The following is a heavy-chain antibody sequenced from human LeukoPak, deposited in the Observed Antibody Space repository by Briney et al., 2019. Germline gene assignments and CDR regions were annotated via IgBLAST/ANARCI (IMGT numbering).Heavy chain of an antibody. J-gene: IGHJ6*03. V-gene: IGHV4-4*09. CDR2: IYTSGSN. CDR1: GGSISSYY. Sequence: SETLSLTCTVAGGSISSYYRSWIRQPPGKGLEWNGSIYTSGSNNYKPSLKSRVTISVDTPTNQFSLKLTSVTAADPAVYYCARLLPPSGSYSYYYYYMDVWGKGTTVTVFS. D-gene: IGHD1-26*01. CDR3: ARLLPPSGSYSYYYYYMDV.